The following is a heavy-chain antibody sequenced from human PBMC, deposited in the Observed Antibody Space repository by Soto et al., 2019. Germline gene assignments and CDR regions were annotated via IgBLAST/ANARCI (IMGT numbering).Heavy chain of an antibody. CDR3: ARGSYNILTGYYLDY. V-gene: IGHV4-59*01. J-gene: IGHJ4*02. CDR1: GGSFSTYY. D-gene: IGHD3-9*01. Sequence: QVQLQESGPGLVKPSETLSLTCTVSGGSFSTYYWSWVRQPPGKGLEWIGYIYYSGNTNYNPSLKSRVTISLDTSRSQFSLNLRSVTAADTAVYYCARGSYNILTGYYLDYWGQGTLVTVSS. CDR2: IYYSGNT.